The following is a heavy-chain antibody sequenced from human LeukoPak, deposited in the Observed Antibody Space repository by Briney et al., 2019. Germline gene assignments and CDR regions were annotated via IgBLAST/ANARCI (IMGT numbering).Heavy chain of an antibody. CDR2: ISGSGGST. CDR3: AEDFRIYSGYDFGTFDP. D-gene: IGHD5-12*01. J-gene: IGHJ5*02. V-gene: IGHV3-23*01. CDR1: GFTFSSYA. Sequence: PGGSLRLSCAASGFTFSSYAMSWVRQAPGKGLEWVSAISGSGGSTYYADSVKGRFTISRDNSKNTLYLQMNSLRAEDTAVYYCAEDFRIYSGYDFGTFDPWGQGTLVTVSS.